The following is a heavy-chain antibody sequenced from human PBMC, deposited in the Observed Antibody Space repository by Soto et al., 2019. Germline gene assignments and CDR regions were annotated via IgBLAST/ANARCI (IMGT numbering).Heavy chain of an antibody. Sequence: QLQLQESGPGLVKPSETLSLTCSVSDDSINSDKYYWGWIRQPPGKGMEWIGSSYYRGNAYYNPSLPTRVTISLAKSSSQFSLKLKSVTAADSAVYFCARLEGLATISYYFDFWGPGALVTVSS. CDR3: ARLEGLATISYYFDF. D-gene: IGHD3-9*01. CDR1: DDSINSDKYY. CDR2: SYYRGNA. J-gene: IGHJ4*02. V-gene: IGHV4-39*01.